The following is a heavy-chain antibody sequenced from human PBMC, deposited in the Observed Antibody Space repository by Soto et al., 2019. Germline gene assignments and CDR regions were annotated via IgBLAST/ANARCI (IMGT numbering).Heavy chain of an antibody. Sequence: ASVKVSCKASGYTFTSYGISWVRQAPGQGLEWMGWISAYNGKTNYAQKLQGRVTMTTDTSTSTAYMELRSLRSDDTAVYYCAREAGVDTVTTARDYWGQGTLVTVSS. D-gene: IGHD3-3*01. CDR3: AREAGVDTVTTARDY. CDR2: ISAYNGKT. CDR1: GYTFTSYG. J-gene: IGHJ4*02. V-gene: IGHV1-18*04.